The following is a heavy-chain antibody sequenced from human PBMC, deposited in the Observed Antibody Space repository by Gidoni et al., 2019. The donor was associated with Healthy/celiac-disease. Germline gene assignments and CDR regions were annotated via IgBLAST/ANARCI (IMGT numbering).Heavy chain of an antibody. J-gene: IGHJ6*02. CDR2: IYSGGST. V-gene: IGHV3-66*02. CDR3: ARDKGPRPGAAAGYYGMDV. CDR1: GFTVSSNY. Sequence: EVQLVESGGGLVQPGGSLRLSCAASGFTVSSNYMSWVRQAPGKGLEWVSVIYSGGSTYYADSVKGRFTISRDNSKNTLYLQMNSLRAEDTAVYYCARDKGPRPGAAAGYYGMDVWGQGTTVTVSS. D-gene: IGHD6-13*01.